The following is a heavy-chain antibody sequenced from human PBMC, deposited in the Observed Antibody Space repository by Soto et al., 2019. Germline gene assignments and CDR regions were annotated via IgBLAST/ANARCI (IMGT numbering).Heavy chain of an antibody. V-gene: IGHV4-31*03. CDR1: GGSISGADYY. CDR3: ARTRGSSFFDF. D-gene: IGHD2-15*01. Sequence: PSETLSLTCNVSGGSISGADYYWSWIHQHPGKGLEWIGYIFYSGTSYYNYNSSLKSRLFMSLDPSKNSFYLKLTSVTAADTAVYYCARTRGSSFFDFWGPGTLVTVSS. CDR2: IFYSGTS. J-gene: IGHJ4*02.